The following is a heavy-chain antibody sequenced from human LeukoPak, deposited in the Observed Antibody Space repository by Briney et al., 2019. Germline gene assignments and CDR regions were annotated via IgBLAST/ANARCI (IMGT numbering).Heavy chain of an antibody. CDR2: INHSGST. V-gene: IGHV4-34*01. CDR1: GGSFSGYY. J-gene: IGHJ5*02. D-gene: IGHD6-19*01. Sequence: SETLSLTCAVYGGSFSGYYWSWIRQPPGKGLEWIGEINHSGSTNYNPSLKSRVTTSVDTSKNQFSLKLSSVTAADTAVYYCARQKAISGWYRGRFDPWGQGTLVTVSS. CDR3: ARQKAISGWYRGRFDP.